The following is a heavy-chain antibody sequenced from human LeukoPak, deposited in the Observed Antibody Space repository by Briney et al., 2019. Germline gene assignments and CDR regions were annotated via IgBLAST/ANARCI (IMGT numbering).Heavy chain of an antibody. CDR1: GFTFSSYA. D-gene: IGHD5-18*01. CDR3: AKDPGYSYGPHYYFDY. V-gene: IGHV3-23*01. Sequence: GPLRLSCAASGFTFSSYAMSWVRQAPGNGLEWVSAIRGSGGSTYYADSVKGRFTISRDNSKNTLYLQMNSLSAEDTAVYYCAKDPGYSYGPHYYFDYWGQGTLVTVSS. CDR2: IRGSGGST. J-gene: IGHJ4*02.